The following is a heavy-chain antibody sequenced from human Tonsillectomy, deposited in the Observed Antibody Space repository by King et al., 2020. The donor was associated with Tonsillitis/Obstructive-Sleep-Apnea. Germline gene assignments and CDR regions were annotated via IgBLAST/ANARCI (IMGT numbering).Heavy chain of an antibody. CDR2: ISGSGTTL. V-gene: IGHV3-11*01. CDR1: KFTFSDYF. J-gene: IGHJ6*03. Sequence: VQLVESGGGLVKPGGSLRLSCTASKFTFSDYFMTWIRQAPGKGLEWVSYISGSGTTLYYADSVKGRFTISRDNAKNSLYLQMNSLRAEDTGVYYCARAVGVPDIYFYYYYMDVGGKGTTVTVS. D-gene: IGHD2-2*01. CDR3: ARAVGVPDIYFYYYYMDV.